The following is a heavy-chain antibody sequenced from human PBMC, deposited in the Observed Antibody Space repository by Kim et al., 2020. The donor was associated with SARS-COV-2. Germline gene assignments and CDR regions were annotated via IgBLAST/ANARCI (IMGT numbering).Heavy chain of an antibody. CDR3: ATRKKLDPFDP. J-gene: IGHJ5*02. Sequence: SETLSLTCTVSGGSITSSSYYWGWIRQPPGKGLELIGTIYYTGNTYYNPSLKSRVTISVDTTKNQFSLKLTSVTAADTAVYYCATRKKLDPFDPWDQGTLVTVSS. CDR2: IYYTGNT. D-gene: IGHD1-1*01. CDR1: GGSITSSSYY. V-gene: IGHV4-39*01.